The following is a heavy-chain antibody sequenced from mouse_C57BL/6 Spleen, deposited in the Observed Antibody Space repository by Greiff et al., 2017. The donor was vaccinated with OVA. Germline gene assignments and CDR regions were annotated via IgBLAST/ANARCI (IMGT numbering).Heavy chain of an antibody. D-gene: IGHD2-13*01. CDR2: INPSTGGT. CDR3: ARQRLRYFDV. V-gene: IGHV1-42*01. CDR1: GYSFTGYY. J-gene: IGHJ1*03. Sequence: EVQLQQSGPELVKPGASVKISCKASGYSFTGYYMNWVKQSPEKSLEWIGEINPSTGGTTYNQKFKAKATLTVDKSSSTAYMQLKSLTSEDSAVYYCARQRLRYFDVWGTGTTVTVSS.